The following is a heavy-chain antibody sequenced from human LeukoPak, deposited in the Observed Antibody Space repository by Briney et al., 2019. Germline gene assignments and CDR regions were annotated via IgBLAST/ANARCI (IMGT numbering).Heavy chain of an antibody. J-gene: IGHJ4*02. V-gene: IGHV1-46*01. D-gene: IGHD7-27*01. Sequence: SVKLSCKASGYTFTSYYIHWIRQAPGQGLELMGVINPNGGGTTYAQRFQGRVTMTRDTSTSTVSVDLSSLTSEDTAVYYCARDPEANWAFFDYWGQGTLVTVSS. CDR1: GYTFTSYY. CDR3: ARDPEANWAFFDY. CDR2: INPNGGGT.